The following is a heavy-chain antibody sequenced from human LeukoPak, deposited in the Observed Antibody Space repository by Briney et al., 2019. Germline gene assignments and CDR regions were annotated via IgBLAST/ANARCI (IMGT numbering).Heavy chain of an antibody. CDR3: AKDIRAVVPAALDY. CDR2: ISWNSGSI. J-gene: IGHJ4*02. CDR1: GFTFDDYA. V-gene: IGHV3-9*01. D-gene: IGHD2-2*01. Sequence: PGGSLGLSCAASGFTFDDYAMHWVRQAPGKGLEWVSGISWNSGSIGYADSVKGRFTISRDNAKNSLYLQMNSLRAEDTALYYCAKDIRAVVPAALDYWGQGTLVTVSS.